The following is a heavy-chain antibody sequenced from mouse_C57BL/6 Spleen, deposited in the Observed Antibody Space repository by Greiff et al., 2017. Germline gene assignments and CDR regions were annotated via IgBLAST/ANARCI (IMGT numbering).Heavy chain of an antibody. D-gene: IGHD1-1*01. CDR1: GYTFTSYG. J-gene: IGHJ4*01. Sequence: VQLQQSGAELARPGASVKLSCKASGYTFTSYGISWVKQRTGQGLEWIGEIYPRSGNTYYNEKFKGKATLTADKSSSTAYMELRSLTSEDSAVYFCARYYYGSSYGDAMDYWGQGTSVTVSS. CDR2: IYPRSGNT. V-gene: IGHV1-81*01. CDR3: ARYYYGSSYGDAMDY.